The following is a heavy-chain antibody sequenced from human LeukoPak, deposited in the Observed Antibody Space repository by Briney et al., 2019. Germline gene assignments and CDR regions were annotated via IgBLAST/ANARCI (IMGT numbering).Heavy chain of an antibody. CDR2: ISSSSSTI. CDR3: ARVLLRYDEDY. D-gene: IGHD5-12*01. V-gene: IGHV3-48*04. Sequence: PGGSLRLSCAASGYTISSYGMNWVRQAPGKGLEWVSYISSSSSTIYYADSVKGRFTISRDNAKNSLYLQMNSLRAEDTAVYYYARVLLRYDEDYWGQGTLVTVSS. CDR1: GYTISSYG. J-gene: IGHJ4*02.